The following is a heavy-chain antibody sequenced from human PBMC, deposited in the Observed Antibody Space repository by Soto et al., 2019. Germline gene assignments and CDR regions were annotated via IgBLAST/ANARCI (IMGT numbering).Heavy chain of an antibody. CDR1: GFTFSSYA. CDR2: ISYDGSNK. Sequence: QVQLVESGGGVVQPGRSLRLSCAASGFTFSSYAMHWVRQAPGKGLEWVAVISYDGSNKYYADSVKGRFTISRDNSKNTLYMKMNRLRAEDTAVYYCARDPYCGGDCYSGTGAGWFDPWGQGTLVTVSS. J-gene: IGHJ5*02. D-gene: IGHD2-21*02. V-gene: IGHV3-30-3*01. CDR3: ARDPYCGGDCYSGTGAGWFDP.